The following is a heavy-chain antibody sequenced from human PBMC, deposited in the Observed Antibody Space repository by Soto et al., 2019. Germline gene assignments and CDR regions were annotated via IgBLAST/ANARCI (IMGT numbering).Heavy chain of an antibody. V-gene: IGHV3-23*01. Sequence: GGSLRLSCAASGFTFSSYAMSWVRQAPGKGLEWVSAISGSGGSTYYADSVKGRFTISRDNSKNTLYLQMNSLRAEDTAVYYCASDGILTGYAMYYFDYWGQGTLVTVSS. CDR3: ASDGILTGYAMYYFDY. J-gene: IGHJ4*02. CDR1: GFTFSSYA. D-gene: IGHD3-9*01. CDR2: ISGSGGST.